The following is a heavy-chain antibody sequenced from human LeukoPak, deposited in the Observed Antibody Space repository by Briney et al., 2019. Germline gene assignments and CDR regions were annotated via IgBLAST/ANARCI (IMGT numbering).Heavy chain of an antibody. D-gene: IGHD3-16*01. J-gene: IGHJ6*03. CDR1: GGPFSGYY. CDR2: IHHSGST. V-gene: IGHV4-34*01. Sequence: PSETLSLTCAVYGGPFSGYYWSWIPQPPGKGLEWIGEIHHSGSTNYNPSLKSRVTISVDTSKNQFSLKLSSVTTAQKAAYYSVRERRLGIPSYYYREFWGKGTMVTVSS. CDR3: VRERRLGIPSYYYREF.